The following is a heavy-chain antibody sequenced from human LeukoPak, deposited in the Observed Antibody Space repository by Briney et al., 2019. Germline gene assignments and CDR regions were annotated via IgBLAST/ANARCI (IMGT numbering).Heavy chain of an antibody. CDR2: IRYDGSNK. Sequence: GGSLRLSCAASGFTFSSYGMHWVRQAPGKGLEWVAFIRYDGSNKYYSDSVKGRFTISRDNSKNTLYLQMSSLRAEDMAVYYCARGPITIFGVVQVAPGRPDYWGQGTLVTVSS. J-gene: IGHJ4*02. V-gene: IGHV3-30*02. CDR3: ARGPITIFGVVQVAPGRPDY. CDR1: GFTFSSYG. D-gene: IGHD3-3*01.